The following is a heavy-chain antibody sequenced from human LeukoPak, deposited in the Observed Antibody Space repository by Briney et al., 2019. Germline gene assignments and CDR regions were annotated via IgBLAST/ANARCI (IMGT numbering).Heavy chain of an antibody. J-gene: IGHJ5*02. CDR3: ALNTVTTFEWFDP. V-gene: IGHV1-69*01. Sequence: SVKVSCKASGGTFNSYAISWVRQAPGQGLEWMGGIIPIFGTANYAQKFQGRVTITADESTSTAYMELSSLRSEDTAVYYCALNTVTTFEWFDPWGQGTLVTVSS. CDR2: IIPIFGTA. CDR1: GGTFNSYA. D-gene: IGHD4-17*01.